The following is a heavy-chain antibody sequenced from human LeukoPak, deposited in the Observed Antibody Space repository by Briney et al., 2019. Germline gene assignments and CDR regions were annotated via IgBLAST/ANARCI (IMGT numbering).Heavy chain of an antibody. Sequence: GGSLRLSCTASGFTFRSFEMNWVRQAPGKGLEWVSYIISIGGYIYYAESVKGRFTISRDSAKNSLYLQMNSLRAEDTAVYYCARGASQHGSGSYYNAIDYWGQGTLVTVSS. J-gene: IGHJ4*02. D-gene: IGHD3-10*01. CDR3: ARGASQHGSGSYYNAIDY. V-gene: IGHV3-48*03. CDR1: GFTFRSFE. CDR2: IISIGGYI.